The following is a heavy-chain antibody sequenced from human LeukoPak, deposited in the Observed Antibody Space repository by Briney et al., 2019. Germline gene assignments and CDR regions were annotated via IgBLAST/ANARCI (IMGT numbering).Heavy chain of an antibody. CDR1: GGSISSSSDY. V-gene: IGHV4-39*01. D-gene: IGHD2-2*02. CDR3: ARLVAIRTNWFDP. Sequence: SETLSLTCTVSGGSISSSSDYWGWIRQPPGKGLEWIGSIYYSGSTYYNPSLKSRVTISVDTSKNQFSLKLSSVTAADTAIYYCARLVAIRTNWFDPWGQGTLVTVSS. J-gene: IGHJ5*02. CDR2: IYYSGST.